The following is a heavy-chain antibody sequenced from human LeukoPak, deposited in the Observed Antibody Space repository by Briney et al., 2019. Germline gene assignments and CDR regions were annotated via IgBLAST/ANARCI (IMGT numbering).Heavy chain of an antibody. CDR1: GGSISSYY. V-gene: IGHV4-59*01. D-gene: IGHD1-1*01. CDR2: IYYSGST. Sequence: SETLSLTCTGSGGSISSYYWSWIRQPPGKGLEWIGYIYYSGSTNYNPSLKSRVSISRDTSKSQFSLTVGSVTAADTAVYYCARHGTTGTNLNWFDPWGQGTLVTVSS. CDR3: ARHGTTGTNLNWFDP. J-gene: IGHJ5*02.